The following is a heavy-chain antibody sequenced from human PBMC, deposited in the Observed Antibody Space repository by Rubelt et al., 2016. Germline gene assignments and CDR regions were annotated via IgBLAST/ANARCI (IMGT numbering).Heavy chain of an antibody. D-gene: IGHD2-15*01. J-gene: IGHJ4*02. CDR3: ATASPYCSGGSCY. Sequence: QVQLVQSGAEVKKPGASVKVSCKVSGYTLTELSMHWVRQAPGTGLEWMGGFDPEDGETIYAQKFQGRVTRTEDTSTDTAYMELSSLRSEDTAVYYCATASPYCSGGSCYWGQGTLVTVSS. V-gene: IGHV1-24*01. CDR2: FDPEDGET. CDR1: GYTLTELS.